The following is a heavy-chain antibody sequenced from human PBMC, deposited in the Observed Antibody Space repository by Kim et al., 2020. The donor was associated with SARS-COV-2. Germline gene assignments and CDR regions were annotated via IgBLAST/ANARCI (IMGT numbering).Heavy chain of an antibody. CDR3: AKGLAPIAYYYDSSGNFSDY. V-gene: IGHV3-23*01. J-gene: IGHJ4*02. Sequence: GGSLRLSCAASGFTFSSYAMSWVRQAPGKGLEWVSAISGSGGSTYYADSVKGRFTISRDNSKNTLYLQMNSLRAEDTAVYYCAKGLAPIAYYYDSSGNFSDYWGQGTLVTVSS. CDR1: GFTFSSYA. CDR2: ISGSGGST. D-gene: IGHD3-22*01.